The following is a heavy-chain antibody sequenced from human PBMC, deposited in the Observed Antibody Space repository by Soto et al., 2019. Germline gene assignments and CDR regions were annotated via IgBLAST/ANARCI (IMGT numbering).Heavy chain of an antibody. J-gene: IGHJ4*02. V-gene: IGHV4-39*01. D-gene: IGHD3-22*01. CDR2: IYYSGST. Sequence: SETLSLTCTVSGGSISSSSYYWGWIRQPPGKGLEWIGSIYYSGSTYYNPSLKSRVTISVDTPKNQFSLKLSSVTAADTAVYYCARGRGDYYDSSGYYDYWGQGTLVTVSS. CDR1: GGSISSSSYY. CDR3: ARGRGDYYDSSGYYDY.